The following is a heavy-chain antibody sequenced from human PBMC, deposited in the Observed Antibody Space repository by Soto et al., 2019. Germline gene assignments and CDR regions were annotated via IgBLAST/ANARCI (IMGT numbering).Heavy chain of an antibody. Sequence: GGSLRLACAASGFTFSNAWINWVRQAPGKGLEWVGRVKSKNDGGTTDFAAPVKGRFAISRDDSKNMVYLEMNSLQTEDTAIYYCTTDSYITSIIVRFDYWGHGTLVTVSS. J-gene: IGHJ4*01. V-gene: IGHV3-15*07. D-gene: IGHD3-22*01. CDR2: VKSKNDGGTT. CDR3: TTDSYITSIIVRFDY. CDR1: GFTFSNAW.